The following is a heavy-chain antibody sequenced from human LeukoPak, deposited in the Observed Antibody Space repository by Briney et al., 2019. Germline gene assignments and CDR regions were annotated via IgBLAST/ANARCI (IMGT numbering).Heavy chain of an antibody. Sequence: GASVKVSCTASGYSFSDYYIHWLRQAPGQGLEWMGWISAYNGNTNYEQKLQGRVTMTTDTSTSTAYMELRSLRSDDTAVYYCASLKNSYDSSGYLVTDAFDIWGQGTMVTVSS. D-gene: IGHD3-22*01. CDR1: GYSFSDYY. CDR3: ASLKNSYDSSGYLVTDAFDI. CDR2: ISAYNGNT. J-gene: IGHJ3*02. V-gene: IGHV1-18*04.